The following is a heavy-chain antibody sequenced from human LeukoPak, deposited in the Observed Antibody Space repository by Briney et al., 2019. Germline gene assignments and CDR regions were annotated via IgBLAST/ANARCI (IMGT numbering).Heavy chain of an antibody. CDR2: IYYSRST. Sequence: SETLSLTCTVSGGSISSSGYYWGWVRQPPGKGLEWIASIYYSRSTSYNPSHRSRVTISVDTSKNQFSLKLSSVTAADTALYYCVRSRDGYNLLDYWGQGTLVTVSS. CDR3: VRSRDGYNLLDY. V-gene: IGHV4-39*01. D-gene: IGHD5-24*01. CDR1: GGSISSSGYY. J-gene: IGHJ4*02.